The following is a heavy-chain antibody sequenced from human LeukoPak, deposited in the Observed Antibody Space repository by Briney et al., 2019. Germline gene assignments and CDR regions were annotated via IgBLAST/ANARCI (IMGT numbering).Heavy chain of an antibody. CDR3: ATETNGRHYDY. Sequence: PGGSLRLSCTASGLTFSTSGFNWVRQAPGKGLEWVASIGPTGSDRCHADSTKGRFTISRDNANNFLYLQMNSLRAEDTAVYYCATETNGRHYDYWGQGTLLTVSS. CDR1: GLTFSTSG. V-gene: IGHV3-21*06. CDR2: IGPTGSDR. J-gene: IGHJ4*02. D-gene: IGHD1-14*01.